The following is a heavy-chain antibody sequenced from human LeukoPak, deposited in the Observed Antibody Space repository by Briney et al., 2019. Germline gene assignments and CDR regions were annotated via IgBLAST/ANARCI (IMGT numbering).Heavy chain of an antibody. D-gene: IGHD2-15*01. Sequence: GGSLRLSCAASGFTFSSYGMHWVRQAPGKGLEWVAFIRYDGSNKYYADSVKGRFTISRDNSKNTLYLQMNSLRAEDTAVYYCAKDLDCSGGTCHKAFDCWGQGTLATVSS. CDR2: IRYDGSNK. CDR1: GFTFSSYG. J-gene: IGHJ4*02. V-gene: IGHV3-30*02. CDR3: AKDLDCSGGTCHKAFDC.